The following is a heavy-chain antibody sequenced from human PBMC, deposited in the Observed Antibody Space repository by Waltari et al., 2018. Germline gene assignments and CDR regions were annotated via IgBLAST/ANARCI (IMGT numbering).Heavy chain of an antibody. CDR2: INHSGST. V-gene: IGHV4-34*01. J-gene: IGHJ3*02. Sequence: QVQLQQWGAGLLKPSETLSLTCAVYGGSFSGYYWSWIRQPPGKGLEWIGEINHSGSTNYNPSLKSRVTISVDTSKNQFSLKLSSVTAADTAVYYCARGLLGARELGAFDIWGQGTMVTVSS. D-gene: IGHD3-10*01. CDR3: ARGLLGARELGAFDI. CDR1: GGSFSGYY.